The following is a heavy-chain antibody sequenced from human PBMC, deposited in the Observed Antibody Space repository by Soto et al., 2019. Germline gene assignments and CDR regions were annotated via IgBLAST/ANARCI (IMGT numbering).Heavy chain of an antibody. D-gene: IGHD1-1*01. Sequence: QVQLQESGPGLVKPSETLSLICSVSGGSISPYYWTWIRQSPGKGLEWIGDVYYSGTTKCNPALKSGVTISVDTSKNQFSLKLSSVTAADTAVYYCAKAGTANWANWFDPWGQGTLVSVSS. V-gene: IGHV4-59*01. CDR2: VYYSGTT. J-gene: IGHJ5*02. CDR3: AKAGTANWANWFDP. CDR1: GGSISPYY.